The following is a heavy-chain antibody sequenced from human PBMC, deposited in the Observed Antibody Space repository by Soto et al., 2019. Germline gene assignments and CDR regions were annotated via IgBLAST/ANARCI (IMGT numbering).Heavy chain of an antibody. CDR3: ASEKPGHQFEY. D-gene: IGHD2-2*01. CDR1: SGSMSSHY. V-gene: IGHV4-59*11. CDR2: IYSNGIS. Sequence: SETLSLTCTVSSGSMSSHYWSWIRQSPGKGLEWIGYIYSNGISRYNPSLNSRLTILVDTSKNQVFLRLSSVTAADTAVYFCASEKPGHQFEYWGQGIPVTVSS. J-gene: IGHJ4*02.